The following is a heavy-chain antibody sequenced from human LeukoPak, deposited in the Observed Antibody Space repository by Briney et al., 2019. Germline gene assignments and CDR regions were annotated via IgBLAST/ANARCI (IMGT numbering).Heavy chain of an antibody. J-gene: IGHJ1*01. CDR3: ARGLPKAVFGMVIED. V-gene: IGHV1-8*01. Sequence: GASVKVSCKASGYPFTSYNVNWVRQATGQGLEWMGWMNTNSGNTGYSQNSQSRVTMTRDTSISTAYMELSSLMSEDTAVYYCARGLPKAVFGMVIEDWGQGTLVTVSS. D-gene: IGHD3-3*01. CDR1: GYPFTSYN. CDR2: MNTNSGNT.